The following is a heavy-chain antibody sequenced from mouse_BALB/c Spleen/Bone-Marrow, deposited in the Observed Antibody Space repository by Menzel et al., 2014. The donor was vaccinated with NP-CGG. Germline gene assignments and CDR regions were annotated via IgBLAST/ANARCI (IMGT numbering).Heavy chain of an antibody. CDR1: GYAFTNYL. CDR3: ARELGRLYFDV. Sequence: QQSGAELVRPGTSVKVSCKASGYAFTNYLIEWVKQRLGQGLAWIGVINPGSGGTNYNEKFKGKATLTADKSSSTAYMQLSSLTSDDSAVYFCARELGRLYFDVWGAGTTVTVSS. CDR2: INPGSGGT. V-gene: IGHV1-54*01. D-gene: IGHD4-1*01. J-gene: IGHJ1*01.